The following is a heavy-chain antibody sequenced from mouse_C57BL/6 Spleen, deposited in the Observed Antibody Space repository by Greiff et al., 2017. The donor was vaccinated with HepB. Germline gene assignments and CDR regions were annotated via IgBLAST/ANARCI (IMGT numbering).Heavy chain of an antibody. Sequence: EVKLVESGGGLVKPGGSLKLSCAASGFTFSDYGMHWVRQAPEKGLEWVAYISSGSSTIYYADTVKGRFTISRDNAKNTLFLQMTSLRSEDTAMYYCASRYYGSSHWYFDVWGTGTTVTVSS. V-gene: IGHV5-17*01. CDR3: ASRYYGSSHWYFDV. CDR1: GFTFSDYG. D-gene: IGHD1-1*01. J-gene: IGHJ1*03. CDR2: ISSGSSTI.